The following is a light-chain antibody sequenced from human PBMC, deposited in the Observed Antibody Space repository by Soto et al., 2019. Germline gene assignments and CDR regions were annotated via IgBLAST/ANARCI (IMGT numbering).Light chain of an antibody. CDR2: GAS. V-gene: IGKV3-15*01. Sequence: EIVMTQAPASLCVSPVRRASVSCXXSQSVSSNLAWYQLKSGQAPRLLIYGASTRATGIPARFSGSGSGTEFTLTISSLQSEDFTVYYCQQYNNWPLWTFGQGTKVDIK. CDR3: QQYNNWPLWT. CDR1: QSVSSN. J-gene: IGKJ1*01.